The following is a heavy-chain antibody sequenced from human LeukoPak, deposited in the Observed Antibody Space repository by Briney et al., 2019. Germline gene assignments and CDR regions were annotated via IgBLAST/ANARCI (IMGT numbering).Heavy chain of an antibody. J-gene: IGHJ4*02. D-gene: IGHD3-10*01. Sequence: SETLSLTCTVSGGSISSSSYYWGWIRQPPGKGLEWIGSIYYSGSTYYNPSLKSRVTISVDTSKNQISLKLSSVTAADTAVYYCARPEGGDYYGSGSYLDWGQGTLVTVSS. CDR3: ARPEGGDYYGSGSYLD. CDR1: GGSISSSSYY. CDR2: IYYSGST. V-gene: IGHV4-39*01.